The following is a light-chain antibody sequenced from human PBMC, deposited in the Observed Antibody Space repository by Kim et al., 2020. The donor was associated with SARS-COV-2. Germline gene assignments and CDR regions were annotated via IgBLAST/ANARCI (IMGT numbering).Light chain of an antibody. J-gene: IGLJ1*01. Sequence: SYELTQPPSVSVSPGQTASITCSGDKLGDKYACWYQQKPGQSPVLVIYQDSKRPSGIPERFPGSNSGNTATLTISGTQAMDEADYYCQAWDSSTVVFGTG. CDR1: KLGDKY. CDR2: QDS. V-gene: IGLV3-1*01. CDR3: QAWDSSTVV.